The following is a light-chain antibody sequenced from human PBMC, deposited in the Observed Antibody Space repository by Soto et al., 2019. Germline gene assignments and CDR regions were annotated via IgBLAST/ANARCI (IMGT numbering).Light chain of an antibody. CDR1: SSDVGGYNY. V-gene: IGLV2-8*01. CDR2: EFN. Sequence: QSVLTPPPSASGSPEPSVTISCTGTSSDVGGYNYVSWNQQHPGKAPKLTIYEFNEQPSGVPDRFSGSKSGNTASLTVSGLQAEDESDYYCSSYAGSNNLEVVFGTGTKVTVL. J-gene: IGLJ1*01. CDR3: SSYAGSNNLEVV.